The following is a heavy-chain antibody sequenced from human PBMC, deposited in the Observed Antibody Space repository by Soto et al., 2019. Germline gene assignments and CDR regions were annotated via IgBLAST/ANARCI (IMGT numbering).Heavy chain of an antibody. J-gene: IGHJ4*02. Sequence: EVQLVESGGGLVKPGGSLRLSCAASGFTFSSYSMNWVRQAPGKGLEWVSSISSSSSYIYYADSVKGRFTISRDNAKNSLYLQMNSLRAEAPAVYYCARVVVVPDDGIDYWGQGTMVTVSS. D-gene: IGHD2-2*01. CDR3: ARVVVVPDDGIDY. V-gene: IGHV3-21*01. CDR1: GFTFSSYS. CDR2: ISSSSSYI.